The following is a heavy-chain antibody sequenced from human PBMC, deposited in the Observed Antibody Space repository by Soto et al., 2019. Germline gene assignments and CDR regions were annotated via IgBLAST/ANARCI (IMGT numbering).Heavy chain of an antibody. CDR2: IIPIFGTA. V-gene: IGHV1-69*13. D-gene: IGHD3-10*01. Sequence: SVKFSCKSSGVTFSSYAISWVRQAPGQGLEWMGGIIPIFGTANYAQKFQGRVTITADESTSTAYMELSSLRSEDTAVYYCAREIRGVIESDAPPLYYYGMDVWGQGTTGTVSS. CDR3: AREIRGVIESDAPPLYYYGMDV. CDR1: GVTFSSYA. J-gene: IGHJ6*02.